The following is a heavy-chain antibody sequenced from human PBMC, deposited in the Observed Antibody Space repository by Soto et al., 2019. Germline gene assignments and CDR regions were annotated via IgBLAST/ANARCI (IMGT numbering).Heavy chain of an antibody. Sequence: GGSLRLSCEGSGFIFGYYGVHWVRQAPGRGLEWVTAISSSGDNEFYAESVKGRFTISRDNSRNTMYVQIHSLTSEDRVFFYCARTNYDGGGFLDAFDLWGQGTGVTVSS. J-gene: IGHJ3*01. CDR1: GFIFGYYG. V-gene: IGHV3-30*03. CDR3: ARTNYDGGGFLDAFDL. D-gene: IGHD3-22*01. CDR2: ISSSGDNE.